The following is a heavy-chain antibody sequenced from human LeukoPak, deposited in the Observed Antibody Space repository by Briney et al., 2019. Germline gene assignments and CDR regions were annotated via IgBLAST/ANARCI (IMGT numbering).Heavy chain of an antibody. J-gene: IGHJ5*02. CDR2: INPKSGGT. CDR1: GYTFSGYY. Sequence: ASVKVSCKASGYTFSGYYMHWVRQAPGQGLEWMGWINPKSGGTNEAQKFHDRVTMTRDTSIRTAYMELRSLRSDDTAVYYCAKGGYSYGPNWFDPWGQGTLVTVSS. V-gene: IGHV1-2*02. CDR3: AKGGYSYGPNWFDP. D-gene: IGHD5-18*01.